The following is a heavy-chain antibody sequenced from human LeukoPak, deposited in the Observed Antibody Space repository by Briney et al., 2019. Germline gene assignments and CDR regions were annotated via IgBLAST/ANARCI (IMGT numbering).Heavy chain of an antibody. J-gene: IGHJ4*02. Sequence: GGSLRLSCAASGFTFSSHSMNWVRQAPGKGLEWVSSISSSSYIYYADSVKGRFTISRDNAKNSLYLQMNSLRAEDTAVYYCARGMADYFDYWGQGTLVTVSS. D-gene: IGHD5-24*01. CDR1: GFTFSSHS. CDR3: ARGMADYFDY. V-gene: IGHV3-21*01. CDR2: ISSSSYI.